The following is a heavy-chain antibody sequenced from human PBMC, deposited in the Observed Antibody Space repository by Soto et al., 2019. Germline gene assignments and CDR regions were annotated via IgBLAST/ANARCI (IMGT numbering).Heavy chain of an antibody. V-gene: IGHV3-7*01. D-gene: IGHD3-10*01. CDR2: IKHEGGEK. CDR3: AYGGYFYNH. CDR1: GFTFSSYW. Sequence: SLRLSCAASGFTFSSYWMSWVRQAPGKGLEWVANIKHEGGEKYYVDSVKGRFTISRDNAKNSLYLQMNSLRAEDTAVYYCAYGGYFYNHWGQGTLVTVSS. J-gene: IGHJ4*02.